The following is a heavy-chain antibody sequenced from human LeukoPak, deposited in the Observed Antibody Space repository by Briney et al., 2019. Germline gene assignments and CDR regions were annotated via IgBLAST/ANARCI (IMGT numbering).Heavy chain of an antibody. Sequence: PGGSLRPSCAASGFTFSSYAMSWVRQAPGKGLEWVSAISGSGGSTSYADSVRGRFTISRDNSKNTLYLQMNSLRAEDTAVYYCAKDTSARRGSLNGWGQGTLVTVSS. CDR1: GFTFSSYA. CDR3: AKDTSARRGSLNG. J-gene: IGHJ4*02. V-gene: IGHV3-23*01. D-gene: IGHD3-16*02. CDR2: ISGSGGST.